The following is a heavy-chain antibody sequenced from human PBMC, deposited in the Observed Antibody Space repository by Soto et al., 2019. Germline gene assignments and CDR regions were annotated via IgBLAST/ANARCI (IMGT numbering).Heavy chain of an antibody. Sequence: QVQLQQSGPRLVKHSKTLSLTCTVSSGPSSSHNWGWIRQPPGRGLEWIGYVYNTGGTSYNPSLRSRVTISADTSTNVFSLTLSSGTAADTAVYYCVRQGIGNLHGLVDVSGQGTTVSVSS. CDR1: SGPSSSHN. CDR3: VRQGIGNLHGLVDV. V-gene: IGHV4-59*08. J-gene: IGHJ6*01. CDR2: VYNTGGT. D-gene: IGHD1-1*01.